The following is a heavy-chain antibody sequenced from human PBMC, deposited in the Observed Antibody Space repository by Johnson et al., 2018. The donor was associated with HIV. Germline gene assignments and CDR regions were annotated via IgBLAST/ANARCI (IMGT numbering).Heavy chain of an antibody. CDR2: ISASGGST. V-gene: IGHV3-23*04. CDR1: GLTFSSYA. J-gene: IGHJ3*02. D-gene: IGHD3-3*01. CDR3: ARDPLAYDNFWSGSLHAFDI. Sequence: VQVVESGGGLAQPGGSLRLSCVGSGLTFSSYAMSWVRQAPGKGLEWVSAISASGGSTYYADSVKGRFTIARDNTNNTLLLQMNSLRGEDTAVYYCARDPLAYDNFWSGSLHAFDIWGQGTKVTVSS.